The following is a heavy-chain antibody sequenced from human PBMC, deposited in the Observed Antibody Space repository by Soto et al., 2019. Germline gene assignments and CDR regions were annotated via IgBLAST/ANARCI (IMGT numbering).Heavy chain of an antibody. CDR3: ARSWFGELPGY. V-gene: IGHV4-34*01. CDR1: GGSFSGYY. D-gene: IGHD3-10*01. CDR2: INHSGST. Sequence: QVQLQQWGAGLLKPSETLSLTCAVYGGSFSGYYWSWIRQPPGKGLEWIGEINHSGSTNYNPSLKSRVTISVDTSKNQFSLQLSSVTAADTAVYYCARSWFGELPGYWGQGTLVTVSS. J-gene: IGHJ4*02.